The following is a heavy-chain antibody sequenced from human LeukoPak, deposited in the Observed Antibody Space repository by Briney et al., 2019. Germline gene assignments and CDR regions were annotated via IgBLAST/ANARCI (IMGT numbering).Heavy chain of an antibody. D-gene: IGHD2-8*01. CDR2: IGTAGDT. V-gene: IGHV3-13*01. CDR1: GFTFSSYD. CDR3: ARMNVWKDAFDI. Sequence: GGSLRLSCAASGFTFSSYDMHWVRQATGKGLEWVSAIGTAGDTYYPGSVKGRFTISRENAKNSLYLQMNSLRAGDTAVYYCARMNVWKDAFDIWGQGTMVTVSS. J-gene: IGHJ3*02.